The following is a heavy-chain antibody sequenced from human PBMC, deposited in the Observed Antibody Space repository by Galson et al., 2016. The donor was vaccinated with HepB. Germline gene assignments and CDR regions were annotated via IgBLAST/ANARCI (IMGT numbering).Heavy chain of an antibody. V-gene: IGHV3-30*04. D-gene: IGHD6-19*01. J-gene: IGHJ4*02. Sequence: SLRLSCAASGFTFSNYAMHWVRQAPGKGLEWVAVISDDGSNKYYADSVKGRLTISRDNSKNTVYLPMSSLRAEDTAVYYCAGWPGSRNSSGGYIDHWGQGTLVTVSS. CDR2: ISDDGSNK. CDR3: AGWPGSRNSSGGYIDH. CDR1: GFTFSNYA.